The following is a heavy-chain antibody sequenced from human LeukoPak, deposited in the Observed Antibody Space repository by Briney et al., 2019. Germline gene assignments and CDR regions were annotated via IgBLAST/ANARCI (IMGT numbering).Heavy chain of an antibody. CDR3: AREPYSSSLPPEYYYYGMDV. Sequence: GASVKVSCKASGYTLTSYAMNWVRQAPGQGLEWMGWINTNTGNPTYAQGFTGRFVFSLDTSVSTAYLQISSLKAEDTAVYYCAREPYSSSLPPEYYYYGMDVWGQGTTVTVSS. D-gene: IGHD6-6*01. CDR1: GYTLTSYA. V-gene: IGHV7-4-1*02. CDR2: INTNTGNP. J-gene: IGHJ6*02.